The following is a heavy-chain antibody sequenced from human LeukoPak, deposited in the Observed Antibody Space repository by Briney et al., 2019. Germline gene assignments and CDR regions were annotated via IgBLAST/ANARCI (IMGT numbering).Heavy chain of an antibody. CDR2: IYYSGST. V-gene: IGHV4-59*01. CDR3: ARARPFRFWSGYNYYYMDV. D-gene: IGHD3-3*01. Sequence: SETLSLTCTVSGGSISSYYWSWIRQPPGKGLEWIGHIYYSGSTNYNPSLKGRVTISVDTSKNQFSLKLSSVTAADTAVYYCARARPFRFWSGYNYYYMDVWGKGTTVTVSS. J-gene: IGHJ6*03. CDR1: GGSISSYY.